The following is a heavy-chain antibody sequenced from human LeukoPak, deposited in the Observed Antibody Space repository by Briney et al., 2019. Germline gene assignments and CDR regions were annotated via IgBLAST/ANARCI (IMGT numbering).Heavy chain of an antibody. J-gene: IGHJ4*02. D-gene: IGHD3-3*01. Sequence: SETLSLTCTVSGGSISSYYWSWIRQPPGTGLEWIGEINHSGITNYNPSLKSRVTMSLDTSKSQFSLKLSSVTAADTALYYCARGVVGVIEVRVYYVDYWGQGTLVTVSS. V-gene: IGHV4-34*01. CDR2: INHSGIT. CDR1: GGSISSYY. CDR3: ARGVVGVIEVRVYYVDY.